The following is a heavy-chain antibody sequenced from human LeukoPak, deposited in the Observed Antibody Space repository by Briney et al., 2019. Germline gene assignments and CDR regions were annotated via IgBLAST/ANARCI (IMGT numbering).Heavy chain of an antibody. J-gene: IGHJ6*02. CDR3: AKDLGYYYDSSGYYQSYYYYGMDV. D-gene: IGHD3-22*01. V-gene: IGHV3-30-3*01. CDR2: VSYDGSNT. CDR1: GFTFSSYS. Sequence: PGGSLRLSCTASGFTFSSYSMHWVRQAPGKGLEWVSVVSYDGSNTFYADSVKGRFTISRDNSKNTLYLQMNSLRAEDTAVYYCAKDLGYYYDSSGYYQSYYYYGMDVWGQGTTVTVSS.